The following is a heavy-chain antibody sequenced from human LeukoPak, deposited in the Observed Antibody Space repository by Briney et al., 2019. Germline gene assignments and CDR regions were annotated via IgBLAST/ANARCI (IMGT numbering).Heavy chain of an antibody. CDR2: ISYDGKEK. D-gene: IGHD3-22*01. J-gene: IGHJ6*02. Sequence: GGSLRLSCAASISSFSSSMMYWVRQAPCKGLEWVAAISYDGKEKYYADSVKGRFTISRDNSKNTLYLQMNSLRAEDTAVYYCARENYYDSSGEYYYYGMDVWGQGTTVTVSS. CDR3: ARENYYDSSGEYYYYGMDV. V-gene: IGHV3-30*04. CDR1: ISSFSSSM.